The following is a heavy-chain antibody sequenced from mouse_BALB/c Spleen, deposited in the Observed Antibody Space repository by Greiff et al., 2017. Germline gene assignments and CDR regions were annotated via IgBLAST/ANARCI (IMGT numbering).Heavy chain of an antibody. CDR3: TRNGYYAMDY. J-gene: IGHJ4*01. CDR1: GYTFTSYY. Sequence: VQLQQPGAELVKPGASVKLSCKASGYTFTSYYMYWVKQRPGQGLEWIGGINPSNGGTNFNEKFKSKATLTVDKSSSTAYMQLSSLTSEDSAVYYCTRNGYYAMDYWGQGTSVTVSS. CDR2: INPSNGGT. V-gene: IGHV1S81*02.